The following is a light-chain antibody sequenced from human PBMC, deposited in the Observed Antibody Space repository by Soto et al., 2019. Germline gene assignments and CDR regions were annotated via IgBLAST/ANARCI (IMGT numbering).Light chain of an antibody. J-gene: IGKJ2*01. CDR3: QQYGTSPPTT. Sequence: EIVLTQSPGTLSLSPGERATLSCRASQSVRSSYLAWYQQKPGQAPRLLIHGASSRATGIPDRFSGSGSGTDFTLTISSLEPEDFAVYYCQQYGTSPPTTFGQGTKLEI. CDR2: GAS. CDR1: QSVRSSY. V-gene: IGKV3-20*01.